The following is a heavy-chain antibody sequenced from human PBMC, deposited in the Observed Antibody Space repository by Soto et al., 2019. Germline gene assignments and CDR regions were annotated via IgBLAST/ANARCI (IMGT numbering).Heavy chain of an antibody. CDR3: ARLGYPLGYYYGMDV. CDR1: GGTFSSSA. Sequence: CKASGGTFSSSAISWVRQAPGQGLEWMGGIIPIFGTANYAQKFQGRVTITADESTSTAYMELSSLRSEDTAVYYCARLGYPLGYYYGMDVWGQGTTVTVSS. D-gene: IGHD5-18*01. J-gene: IGHJ6*02. V-gene: IGHV1-69*01. CDR2: IIPIFGTA.